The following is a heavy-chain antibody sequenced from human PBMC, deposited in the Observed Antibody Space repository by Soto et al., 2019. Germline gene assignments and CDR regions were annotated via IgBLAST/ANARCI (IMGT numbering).Heavy chain of an antibody. Sequence: SVKVSCKASRGTFSSYAISWVRQAPGQWLEWMGGIIPIFGTANYAQKFQGRVTITADESTSTAYMELSSLRSEDTAVYYCADIGYCSSTSCRGGAFDIWGQGTMVT. J-gene: IGHJ3*02. CDR1: RGTFSSYA. CDR3: ADIGYCSSTSCRGGAFDI. V-gene: IGHV1-69*13. CDR2: IIPIFGTA. D-gene: IGHD2-2*01.